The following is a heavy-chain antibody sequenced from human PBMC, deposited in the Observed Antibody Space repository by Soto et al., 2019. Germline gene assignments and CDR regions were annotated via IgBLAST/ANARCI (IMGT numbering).Heavy chain of an antibody. Sequence: QVQLQESGPGLVKPSETLSLTCTVSGSSISSYRWSWIRQAPGKGLDWIGYMYYSGSTNYNPSLKSRVTISVDTSKNQFSLKLNSVTAADTAVYYCARHSGDSYYYGVDVWGQGTTVTVSS. CDR3: ARHSGDSYYYGVDV. J-gene: IGHJ6*02. D-gene: IGHD4-17*01. V-gene: IGHV4-59*08. CDR2: MYYSGST. CDR1: GSSISSYR.